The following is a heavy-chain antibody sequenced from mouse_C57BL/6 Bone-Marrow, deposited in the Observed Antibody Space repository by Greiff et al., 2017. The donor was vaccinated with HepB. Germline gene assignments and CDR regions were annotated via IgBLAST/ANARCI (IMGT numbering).Heavy chain of an antibody. J-gene: IGHJ3*01. CDR2: ISNLAYSI. V-gene: IGHV5-15*01. D-gene: IGHD1-1*01. CDR3: ARGDYGSRPLFAY. Sequence: EVKVVESGGGLVQPGGSLKLSCAASGFTFSDYGMAWVRQAPRKGPEWVAFISNLAYSIYYADTVTGRFTISRENAKNTLYLEMSSLRSEDTAMYYCARGDYGSRPLFAYWGQGTLVTVSA. CDR1: GFTFSDYG.